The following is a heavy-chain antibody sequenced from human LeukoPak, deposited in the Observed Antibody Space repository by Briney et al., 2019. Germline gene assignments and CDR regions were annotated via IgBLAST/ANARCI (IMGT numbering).Heavy chain of an antibody. J-gene: IGHJ4*02. Sequence: GGSLRLSCAASGFTFSSYWMHWVRQAPGKGLVWVSRINSDGSSTSYADSVKGRFTISRDNAKNTLYLQMNSLRAEDTAVYYCATANYDSSGYWGGYYFDYWGQGTLVTVSS. V-gene: IGHV3-74*01. CDR3: ATANYDSSGYWGGYYFDY. D-gene: IGHD3-22*01. CDR2: INSDGSST. CDR1: GFTFSSYW.